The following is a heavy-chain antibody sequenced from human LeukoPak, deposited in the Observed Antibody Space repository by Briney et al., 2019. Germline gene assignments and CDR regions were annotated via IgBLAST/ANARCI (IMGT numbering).Heavy chain of an antibody. V-gene: IGHV4-39*07. J-gene: IGHJ4*02. CDR2: IYYSGST. CDR3: AAGTRGGGYNLSPFGY. D-gene: IGHD5-24*01. CDR1: GDSISSSRYY. Sequence: SETLSLPCTVSGDSISSSRYYWAWIRQPPGKGLEWIGSIYYSGSTYYNPSLKSRVTISVDTSKTQFSLKLSSVTAADTAVYYCAAGTRGGGYNLSPFGYWGQGTLVTVSS.